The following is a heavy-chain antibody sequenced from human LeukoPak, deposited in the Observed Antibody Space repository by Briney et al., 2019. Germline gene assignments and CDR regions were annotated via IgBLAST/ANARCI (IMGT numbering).Heavy chain of an antibody. J-gene: IGHJ6*03. CDR1: GFTFSIYA. CDR2: ISGSGGST. V-gene: IGHV3-23*01. CDR3: AKANGDYYYYYMDV. D-gene: IGHD2-8*01. Sequence: GGSLRLSCAASGFTFSIYAMSWVRQAPGKGLEWVSAISGSGGSTYYADSVKGRFTISRDNSKNTLYLQMNSLRAEDTAVYYCAKANGDYYYYYMDVWGKGTTVTVSS.